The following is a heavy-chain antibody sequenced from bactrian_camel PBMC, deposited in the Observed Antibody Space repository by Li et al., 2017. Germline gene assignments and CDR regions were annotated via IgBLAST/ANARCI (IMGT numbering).Heavy chain of an antibody. J-gene: IGHJ4*01. CDR2: ISGDGST. CDR1: FFILDDFD. Sequence: HVQLVESGGGSVQAGGSLRLSCKLSFFILDDFDMMWYRQIPGNECKLVASISGDGSTYYTDAVKGRFTISRDNHENTMHLQMNNLKPEDTAMYYCAADTIVREASRLRISEYGYWGLGTQVTVS. V-gene: IGHV3S55*01. CDR3: AADTIVREASRLRISEYGY. D-gene: IGHD4*01.